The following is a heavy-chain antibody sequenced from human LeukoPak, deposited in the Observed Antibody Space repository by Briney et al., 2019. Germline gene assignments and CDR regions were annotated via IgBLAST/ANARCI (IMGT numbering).Heavy chain of an antibody. CDR2: ISYDGSNK. CDR3: ARDISWNLHN. Sequence: GRSLRLSCAASGFTFSSYAMHWVRQAPGKGLEWVAVISYDGSNKYYADSVKGRFTISRDNSKNTLYLQMNSLRAEDTAVYYCARDISWNLHNWGRGTLVTVSS. V-gene: IGHV3-30-3*01. D-gene: IGHD1-1*01. J-gene: IGHJ4*01. CDR1: GFTFSSYA.